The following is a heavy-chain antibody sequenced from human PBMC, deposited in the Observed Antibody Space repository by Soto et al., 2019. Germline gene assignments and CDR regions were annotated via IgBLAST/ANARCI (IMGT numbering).Heavy chain of an antibody. Sequence: GGSLRLSCEGSGFTFNSYTINWVRQAPGKRLEWLSSISSSGYIFSTDSVRGRFTISRDNAKNSVYLQINSLGAEDTAVYFCARDCSGGSCYPGMDVWGQGTTVTVSS. CDR1: GFTFNSYT. D-gene: IGHD2-15*01. V-gene: IGHV3-21*01. CDR3: ARDCSGGSCYPGMDV. J-gene: IGHJ6*02. CDR2: ISSSGYI.